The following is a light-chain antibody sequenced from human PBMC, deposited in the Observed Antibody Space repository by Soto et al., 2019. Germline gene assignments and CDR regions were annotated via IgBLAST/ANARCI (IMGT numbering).Light chain of an antibody. V-gene: IGKV3-20*01. Sequence: EIVLTQSPGTLSLSPGERATLSCRASQSVSSSYLAWYQQKPGQAPRLLIYGASTRSTGIPDRFSSSGSGTKFSLTISRLESEDFAVYYCQQYGSSPLTFGGGTKVEIK. CDR3: QQYGSSPLT. CDR1: QSVSSSY. CDR2: GAS. J-gene: IGKJ4*01.